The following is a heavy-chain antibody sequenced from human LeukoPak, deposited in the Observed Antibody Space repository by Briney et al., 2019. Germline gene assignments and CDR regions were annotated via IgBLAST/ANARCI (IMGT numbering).Heavy chain of an antibody. V-gene: IGHV1-18*01. D-gene: IGHD3-22*01. J-gene: IGHJ4*02. CDR2: ISAYSGNT. CDR3: ARGIQNYYDSSGLNY. CDR1: GYTFTSYG. Sequence: GASVKVSCKASGYTFTSYGISWVRQAPGQGLEWMGWISAYSGNTNYAQKLQGRVTMTTDTSTSTAYMELRSLRSDDTAVYYCARGIQNYYDSSGLNYWGQGTLVTVSS.